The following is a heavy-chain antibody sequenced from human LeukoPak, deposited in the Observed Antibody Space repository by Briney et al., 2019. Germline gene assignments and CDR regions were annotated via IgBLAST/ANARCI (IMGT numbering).Heavy chain of an antibody. CDR3: ATRKEMGYSSSWDKQRRTNYGMDV. J-gene: IGHJ6*02. D-gene: IGHD6-13*01. CDR2: IIPILGIA. CDR1: GGTFSSYA. V-gene: IGHV1-69*04. Sequence: ASVEVSCKASGGTFSSYAISWVRQAPGQGLEWMGRIIPILGIANYAQKFQGRVTITADKSTSTAYMELSSLRSEDTAVYYCATRKEMGYSSSWDKQRRTNYGMDVWGQGTMVTVSS.